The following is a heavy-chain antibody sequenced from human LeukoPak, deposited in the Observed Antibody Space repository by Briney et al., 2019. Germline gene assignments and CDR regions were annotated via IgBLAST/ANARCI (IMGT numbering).Heavy chain of an antibody. V-gene: IGHV3-49*04. CDR2: IRSKAYGGTT. D-gene: IGHD4-17*01. Sequence: GGSLRLSCTASGFTFGDYAMSWVRQAPGKGLEWVGFIRSKAYGGTTEYAASVKGRFTISRDDSKSIAYLQMNSLKTEDTAVYYCTREGTTVTTRAADDYWGQGTLVTVSS. J-gene: IGHJ4*02. CDR1: GFTFGDYA. CDR3: TREGTTVTTRAADDY.